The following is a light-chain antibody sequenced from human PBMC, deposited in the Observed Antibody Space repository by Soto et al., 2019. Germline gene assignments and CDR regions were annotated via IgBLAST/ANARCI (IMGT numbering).Light chain of an antibody. CDR3: QQYYSTPPT. V-gene: IGKV4-1*01. Sequence: DIVMTQSPDSLAVSLGERATINCKSSQSVLYSSNNKNYLAWYQQKPGQTPKLLIYWASTRESGDPDRFSGSGSGTDFTLTISSLQAEDVAVYYCQQYYSTPPTFGPGNKVDIK. CDR1: QSVLYSSNNKNY. CDR2: WAS. J-gene: IGKJ3*01.